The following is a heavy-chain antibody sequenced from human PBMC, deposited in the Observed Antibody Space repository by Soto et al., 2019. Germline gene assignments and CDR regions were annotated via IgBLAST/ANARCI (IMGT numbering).Heavy chain of an antibody. CDR2: ISSSSYI. J-gene: IGHJ6*02. D-gene: IGHD3-3*01. V-gene: IGHV3-21*01. Sequence: GSLRLSCAASGFTFSSYSMNWVRQAPGKGLEWVSSISSSSYIYYADSVKGRFTISRDNAKNSPYLQMNSLRAEDTAVYYCARVGVLRFLEVYGMDVWGQGTTVTVSS. CDR1: GFTFSSYS. CDR3: ARVGVLRFLEVYGMDV.